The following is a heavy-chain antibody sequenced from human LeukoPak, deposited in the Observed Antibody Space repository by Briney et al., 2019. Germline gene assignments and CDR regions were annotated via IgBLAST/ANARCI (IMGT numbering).Heavy chain of an antibody. Sequence: SETLSLTCAVYGGSFSGYYWSWIRQPPGKGLEWIGEINHSGSTNYNPSLKSRVTISVDTSKNQFSLKLSSVTAADTAVYYCARAKAARNIYYYYYYMVVWGKGTTVTVSS. D-gene: IGHD6-6*01. V-gene: IGHV4-34*01. CDR3: ARAKAARNIYYYYYYMVV. CDR1: GGSFSGYY. J-gene: IGHJ6*03. CDR2: INHSGST.